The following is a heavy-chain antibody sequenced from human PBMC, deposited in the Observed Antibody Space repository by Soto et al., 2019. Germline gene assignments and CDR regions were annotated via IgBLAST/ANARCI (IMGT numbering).Heavy chain of an antibody. V-gene: IGHV3-23*01. CDR2: ISGGGSDT. D-gene: IGHD3-3*01. Sequence: EVHLLESGGGLVQPGGSLRLSCSASGFTFRSYAMSWVRQAPGKGLEWVSGISGGGSDTYYSDSVRGRFTISRDNSKSTLYLHMNSLRVEDSAVYFCAKDDSLEWFFPLDAWGQGTLVTVSS. CDR1: GFTFRSYA. J-gene: IGHJ5*02. CDR3: AKDDSLEWFFPLDA.